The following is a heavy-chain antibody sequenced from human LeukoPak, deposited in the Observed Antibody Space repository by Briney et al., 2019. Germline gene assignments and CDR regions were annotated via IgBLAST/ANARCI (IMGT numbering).Heavy chain of an antibody. J-gene: IGHJ6*02. D-gene: IGHD3-10*01. CDR1: GGSISSSSYY. Sequence: SETLSLTCTVSGGSISSSSYYWGWIRQPPGKGLEWIGSIYYSGSTYYNPSLKSRVTISVDTSKNQFSLKLSSVTAADTAVYYCAIGRVTAGVIIKSYYYYGMDVWGQGTTVTVSS. V-gene: IGHV4-39*01. CDR3: AIGRVTAGVIIKSYYYYGMDV. CDR2: IYYSGST.